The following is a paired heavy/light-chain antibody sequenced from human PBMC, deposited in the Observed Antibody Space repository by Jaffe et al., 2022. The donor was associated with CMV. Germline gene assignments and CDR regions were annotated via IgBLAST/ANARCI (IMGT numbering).Light chain of an antibody. V-gene: IGKV3-20*01. CDR3: QQYGSSPPYS. Sequence: EIVLTQSPGTLSLSPGERGTLSCRASQSVSSNYLAWYQQKPGQAPRLLIYGASSRATGIPDRFSGSGSGTDFTLTISRLEPEDFAVYYCQQYGSSPPYSFGQGTKLEIK. J-gene: IGKJ2*03. CDR2: GAS. CDR1: QSVSSNY.
Heavy chain of an antibody. CDR3: AKVGGRAYCSGSSCYPLDY. CDR1: GFTFSNYA. CDR2: ISGTSGST. D-gene: IGHD2-15*01. Sequence: EVQLVESGGGLVQPGGSLRLSCAASGFTFSNYAMTWVRQTPGRGLEWVSVISGTSGSTYYADSVKGRFTISRGNSMNTLYLQMNSLRAEDTAVYYCAKVGGRAYCSGSSCYPLDYWGQGTLVTVSS. J-gene: IGHJ4*02. V-gene: IGHV3-23*04.